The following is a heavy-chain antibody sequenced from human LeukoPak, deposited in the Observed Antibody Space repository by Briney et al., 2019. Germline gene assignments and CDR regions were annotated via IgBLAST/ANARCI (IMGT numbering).Heavy chain of an antibody. CDR2: IYYSGST. D-gene: IGHD6-13*01. J-gene: IGHJ5*02. CDR1: GGSISSSSYY. Sequence: PSETLSLTCTVSGGSISSSSYYWGWIRQPPGKGLEWIGSIYYSGSTYYNPSLKSRVTISVDTSKNQFSLKLSSVTAADTAVYYCARLGDGEQQLVNWFDPWGQGTLVTVSS. CDR3: ARLGDGEQQLVNWFDP. V-gene: IGHV4-39*01.